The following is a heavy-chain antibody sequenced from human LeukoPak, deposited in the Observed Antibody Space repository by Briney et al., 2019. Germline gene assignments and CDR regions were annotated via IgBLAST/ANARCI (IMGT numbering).Heavy chain of an antibody. CDR3: AKRTTAYYLHYGMDV. CDR1: GLTFSSYD. Sequence: PGGSLRLPCAASGLTFSSYDMNWVRQAPGKGLDWVSTISDSGGSTKYADSVRGPFTISRDNPKHTLYLQMNSLRAEDTAVYYCAKRTTAYYLHYGMDVWREGTTLTLPS. CDR2: ISDSGGST. V-gene: IGHV3-23*01. J-gene: IGHJ6*04. D-gene: IGHD3-9*01.